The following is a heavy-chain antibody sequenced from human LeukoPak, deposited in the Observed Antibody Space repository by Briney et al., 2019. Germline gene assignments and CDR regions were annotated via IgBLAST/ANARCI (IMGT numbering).Heavy chain of an antibody. CDR2: ITNSGDST. D-gene: IGHD6-19*01. V-gene: IGHV3-23*01. CDR1: GFTFSSYA. Sequence: PGGSLRLSCAASGFTFSSYALSWVRQAPGKGLEWVSGITNSGDSTYYTDSVKGRFIISRDNSKNTLYLQMNSLRAEDTAVYYCARGVRIAVAGNIDYWGQRTLVTVSS. CDR3: ARGVRIAVAGNIDY. J-gene: IGHJ4*02.